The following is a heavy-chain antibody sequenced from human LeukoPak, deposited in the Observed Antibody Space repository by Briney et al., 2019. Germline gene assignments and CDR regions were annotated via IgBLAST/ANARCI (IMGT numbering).Heavy chain of an antibody. CDR2: INPNTGVT. V-gene: IGHV1-2*02. J-gene: IGHJ6*02. CDR1: GYTFTGYS. CDR3: ARERTTGTTGYYGMDV. Sequence: ASVKVSCKASGYTFTGYSMHWGREAHGQGLGWMGWINPNTGVTNYAQKFQGSVTLTRDTSIITAYMELTRMRSHDTAVYYCARERTTGTTGYYGMDVWGQGTTVTVSS. D-gene: IGHD4-17*01.